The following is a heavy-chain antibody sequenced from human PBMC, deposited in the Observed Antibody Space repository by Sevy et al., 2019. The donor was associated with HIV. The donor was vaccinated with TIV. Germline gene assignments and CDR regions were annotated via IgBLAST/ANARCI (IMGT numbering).Heavy chain of an antibody. D-gene: IGHD3-22*01. CDR2: VSDDGSTK. CDR1: GFTFNTYP. Sequence: GGSLRLSCVVSGFTFNTYPLHWVRQAPGKGLEWVAVVSDDGSTKYYADSVKGRFTISRDNSKNTLYLQMNSLRADDTAIYYCARPGITSGYLYYFYYWGQGTLVTVSS. CDR3: ARPGITSGYLYYFYY. V-gene: IGHV3-30*04. J-gene: IGHJ4*02.